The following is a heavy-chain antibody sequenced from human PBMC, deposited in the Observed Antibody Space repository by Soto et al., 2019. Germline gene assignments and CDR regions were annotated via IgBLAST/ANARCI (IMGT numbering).Heavy chain of an antibody. D-gene: IGHD5-18*01. J-gene: IGHJ4*02. CDR3: ASSADTPMVTGY. V-gene: IGHV3-30-3*01. CDR2: ISYDGSNK. Sequence: QVQLVESGGGVVQPGRSLRLSCAASGFILSRYAMHWVRQAPGKGLEWVAVISYDGSNKYYADSVKGRFTISRDNSKNTLYLQMNCLRAEDTAVYYCASSADTPMVTGYWGQGTLVTVSS. CDR1: GFILSRYA.